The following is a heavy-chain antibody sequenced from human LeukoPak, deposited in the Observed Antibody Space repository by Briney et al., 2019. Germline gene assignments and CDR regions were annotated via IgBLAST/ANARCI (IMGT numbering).Heavy chain of an antibody. V-gene: IGHV4-4*07. CDR2: IYSSGNI. D-gene: IGHD3-10*02. Sequence: KPSETLPLTCTVSGGSMSGYYWSWIRQPAGKGLEWIGRIYSSGNINHNPSLKSRVTLSADTSKNQVSLRLTSVTAADTAVYYCARDLDCRRLYSGLGGFDLWGQGTMVTVSS. CDR3: ARDLDCRRLYSGLGGFDL. J-gene: IGHJ3*01. CDR1: GGSMSGYY.